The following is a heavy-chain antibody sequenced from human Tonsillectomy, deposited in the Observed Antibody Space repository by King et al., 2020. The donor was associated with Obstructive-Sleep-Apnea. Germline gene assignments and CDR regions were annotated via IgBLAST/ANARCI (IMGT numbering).Heavy chain of an antibody. V-gene: IGHV4-4*02. J-gene: IGHJ1*01. CDR3: AGKWFYDFSGYFRL. Sequence: PLQESGPGLVKPSGTLSLTCAVSGGSISSSNWWTWVRQPPGKGLEWIGEIYHGGSTNYNPSLKSRVTISVDKSKNQVSLKLTSVTAADTALYYCAGKWFYDFSGYFRLWGQGTLVTVSS. D-gene: IGHD3-22*01. CDR1: GGSISSSNW. CDR2: IYHGGST.